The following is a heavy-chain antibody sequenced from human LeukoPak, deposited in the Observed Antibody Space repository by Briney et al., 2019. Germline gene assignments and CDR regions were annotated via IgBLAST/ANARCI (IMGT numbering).Heavy chain of an antibody. CDR2: ISDSGGST. CDR1: GFTFSSYG. J-gene: IGHJ4*02. V-gene: IGHV3-23*01. Sequence: GGSLRLSCAASGFTFSSYGMSWVRQAPGKGLEWVSAISDSGGSTYCADSVKGRFTISRDNSKNTLYLQMKSLRAEDTAVYYCAREVGAFDYWGQGTLVTVSS. CDR3: AREVGAFDY. D-gene: IGHD1-26*01.